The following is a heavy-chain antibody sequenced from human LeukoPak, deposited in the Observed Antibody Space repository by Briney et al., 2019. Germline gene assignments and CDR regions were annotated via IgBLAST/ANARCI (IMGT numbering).Heavy chain of an antibody. V-gene: IGHV5-51*01. D-gene: IGHD1-20*01. CDR3: ARLAISRTTLYYFDY. CDR1: GYSFTNYW. J-gene: IGHJ4*02. Sequence: GESLKISCKVSGYSFTNYWIGWVRQMPGKGLQWMGLIYPGDSGSKYSPSFQGQVTMSADKSINTAYLQWSSLKASDTAIYYCARLAISRTTLYYFDYWGPGTLVTVSS. CDR2: IYPGDSGS.